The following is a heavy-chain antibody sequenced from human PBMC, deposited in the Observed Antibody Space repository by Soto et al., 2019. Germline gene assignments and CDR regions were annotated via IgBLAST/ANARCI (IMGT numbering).Heavy chain of an antibody. D-gene: IGHD2-15*01. Sequence: GGSLRLSCAASGFTFSSYTMHWVRQAPGKGLEWVAVISYDDGINKYYADSVKGRFTISRDNSKNTLYLQMNSLRSDDTAVYYCAREWVVVAENYYYYGMDVWGQGTTVTVSS. V-gene: IGHV3-30-3*01. CDR3: AREWVVVAENYYYYGMDV. CDR1: GFTFSSYT. J-gene: IGHJ6*02. CDR2: ISYDDGINK.